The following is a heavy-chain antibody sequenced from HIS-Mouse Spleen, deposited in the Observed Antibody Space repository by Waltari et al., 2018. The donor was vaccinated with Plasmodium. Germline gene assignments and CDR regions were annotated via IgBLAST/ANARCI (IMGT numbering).Heavy chain of an antibody. CDR3: ARAHESYGAEYFQH. CDR2: INPSGNT. J-gene: IGHJ1*01. V-gene: IGHV4-34*01. D-gene: IGHD3-16*01. CDR1: GGSFSGYY. Sequence: QVQLQQWGAGLLKPSETLSLTCAVYGGSFSGYYWSWIRQAPGKGLELIGEINPSGNTKYNPSLKSRVTISVDTSKNQFSLKLSSVTAADTGVYYCARAHESYGAEYFQHWGQGTLVTVSS.